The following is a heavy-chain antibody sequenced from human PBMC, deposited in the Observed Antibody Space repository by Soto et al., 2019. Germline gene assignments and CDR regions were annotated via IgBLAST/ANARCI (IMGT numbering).Heavy chain of an antibody. Sequence: SETLSLTCTVSGGSISTDYYAWSWIRQPPGKALEWIGYIYDSGAAYFNPSLQSRVSMSVDISKNQFSLKLTSVTAADTAVYFRAREMGGTYLDHWGQGALVTVSS. J-gene: IGHJ4*02. D-gene: IGHD1-26*01. CDR2: IYDSGAA. V-gene: IGHV4-30-2*01. CDR3: AREMGGTYLDH. CDR1: GGSISTDYYA.